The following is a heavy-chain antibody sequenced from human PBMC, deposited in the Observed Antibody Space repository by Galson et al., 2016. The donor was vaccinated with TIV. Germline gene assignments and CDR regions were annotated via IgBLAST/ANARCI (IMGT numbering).Heavy chain of an antibody. CDR2: ISDGGNT. V-gene: IGHV3-66*02. CDR3: ARDRVVDATYYYYYYGMDV. Sequence: SLRLSCAASGLSVSINYMTWIRQAPGKGLEWVSLISDGGNTYYAASVKGRFTISRDKSKNTLDLQMNSLRVEDTAVYYCARDRVVDATYYYYYYGMDVWGQGTAVTVSS. J-gene: IGHJ6*02. D-gene: IGHD2-15*01. CDR1: GLSVSINY.